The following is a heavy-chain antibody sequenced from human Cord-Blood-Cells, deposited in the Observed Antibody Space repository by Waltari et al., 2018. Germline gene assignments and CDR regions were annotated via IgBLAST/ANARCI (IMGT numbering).Heavy chain of an antibody. CDR1: GYTFTSYA. J-gene: IGHJ4*02. D-gene: IGHD6-19*01. CDR3: ARDLGGGGWYGVGDY. Sequence: QVQLVQSGAEVKKPGASVRVSCKASGYTFTSYAMHWVPPAPGQRLEWMGWINAGNGNTKYAQKFQGRVTITRDTSASTAYMELSSLRSEDTAVYYCARDLGGGGWYGVGDYWGQGTLVTVSS. CDR2: INAGNGNT. V-gene: IGHV1-3*01.